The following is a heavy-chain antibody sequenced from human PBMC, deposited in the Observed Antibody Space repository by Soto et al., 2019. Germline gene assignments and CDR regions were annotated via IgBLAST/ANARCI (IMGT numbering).Heavy chain of an antibody. V-gene: IGHV3-33*01. J-gene: IGHJ6*02. Sequence: GRSQRLSCAASGFSFRSYGRHWFRQAPGKGLEWVAVIWYDGSNKYYADSVKGRFTISRDNSKNTLYLQMNSLRAEDTAVYYCARGTIPKSSYYYYGMDVWGQGTTVTVSS. CDR2: IWYDGSNK. CDR1: GFSFRSYG. CDR3: ARGTIPKSSYYYYGMDV.